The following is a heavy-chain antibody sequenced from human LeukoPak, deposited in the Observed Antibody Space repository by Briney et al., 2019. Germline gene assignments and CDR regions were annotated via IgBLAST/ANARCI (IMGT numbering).Heavy chain of an antibody. CDR2: IYYSGGT. Sequence: TSETLSLTCTVSGGSISSDYWSWIRQPPGEGLEWIGYIYYSGGTNYNPSLKSRVAISIDTSKNQFSLKLTSVTAADTAVYYCARNARYCSSTRCYGSSYYFYYMDVWGKGTTVTVSS. J-gene: IGHJ6*03. CDR3: ARNARYCSSTRCYGSSYYFYYMDV. CDR1: GGSISSDY. V-gene: IGHV4-59*08. D-gene: IGHD2-2*01.